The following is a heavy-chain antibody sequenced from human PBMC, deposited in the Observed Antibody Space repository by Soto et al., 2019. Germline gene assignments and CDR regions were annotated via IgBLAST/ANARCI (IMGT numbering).Heavy chain of an antibody. CDR1: GGSFSGYY. Sequence: TLSLTCAVYGGSFSGYYWSWIRQPPGKGLEWIGEINHSGSTNYNPSLKSRVTISVDTSKNQFSLKLSSVTAADTAVYYCASGQSSGPIHYWGQGTLVTVSS. CDR2: INHSGST. J-gene: IGHJ4*02. D-gene: IGHD6-19*01. V-gene: IGHV4-34*01. CDR3: ASGQSSGPIHY.